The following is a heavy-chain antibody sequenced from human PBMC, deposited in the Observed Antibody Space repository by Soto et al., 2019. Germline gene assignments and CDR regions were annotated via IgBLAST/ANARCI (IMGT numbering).Heavy chain of an antibody. D-gene: IGHD6-13*01. V-gene: IGHV4-59*01. J-gene: IGHJ5*02. CDR2: IYYSGST. Sequence: SETLSLTCTVSGGTISSYYWSWIRQPPGKGLEWIGYIYYSGSTNYNPSLKSRVTISVDTSKNQFSLKLSSVTAADTAVYYCARDSSSWYNWFDPWGQGTLVTVSS. CDR3: ARDSSSWYNWFDP. CDR1: GGTISSYY.